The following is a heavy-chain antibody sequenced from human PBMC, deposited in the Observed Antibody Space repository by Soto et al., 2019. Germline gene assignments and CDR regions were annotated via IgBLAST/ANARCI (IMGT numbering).Heavy chain of an antibody. J-gene: IGHJ4*02. CDR1: GYTFTSYA. CDR3: ARGLNGYLHYFDY. CDR2: INAGNGNT. Sequence: QVQLVQSGAEVKKPGASVKVSCKASGYTFTSYAMHWVRQAPGQRLEWMGWINAGNGNTKYSQKFQGRVTITRDTSASTAYRELSSRRSEDTAVYYCARGLNGYLHYFDYWGQGTLVTVSS. D-gene: IGHD5-18*01. V-gene: IGHV1-3*01.